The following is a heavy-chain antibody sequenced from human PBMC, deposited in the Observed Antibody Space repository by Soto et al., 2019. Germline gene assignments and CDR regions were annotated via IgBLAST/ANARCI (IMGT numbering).Heavy chain of an antibody. CDR3: GRLAASGRVDP. Sequence: PGGSLRLSCAASGFTFSSYWMHWVRQAPGKGLVWVSRINGDGSSITYADSVKGRFTISRDNAKNTLYLQMNSLRVEDTAVYYCGRLAASGRVDPWGQGTLVTVSS. V-gene: IGHV3-74*01. D-gene: IGHD6-13*01. CDR2: INGDGSSI. CDR1: GFTFSSYW. J-gene: IGHJ5*02.